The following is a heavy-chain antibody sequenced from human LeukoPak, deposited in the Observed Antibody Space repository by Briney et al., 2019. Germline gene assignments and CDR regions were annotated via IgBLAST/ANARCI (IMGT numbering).Heavy chain of an antibody. CDR3: TRVVEWLRFFTDY. J-gene: IGHJ4*02. CDR1: GFTFSDYW. V-gene: IGHV3-15*01. Sequence: GGSLRLSCAVSGFTFSDYWMHWVRQAPGKGLEWVGRIKSKIDGGTTDYAAPVKGRFTISRDDSKNTLYLQMNSLKTEDTAVYYCTRVVEWLRFFTDYWGQGTLVTVSS. D-gene: IGHD5-12*01. CDR2: IKSKIDGGTT.